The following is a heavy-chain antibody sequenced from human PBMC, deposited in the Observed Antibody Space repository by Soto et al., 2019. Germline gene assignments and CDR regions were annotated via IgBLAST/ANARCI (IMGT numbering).Heavy chain of an antibody. D-gene: IGHD5-18*01. CDR3: AGREYSYGYSTSFDY. V-gene: IGHV1-69*13. CDR2: IIPIFGTA. J-gene: IGHJ4*02. CDR1: GCAFSSYA. Sequence: SVKVSCKVSGCAFSSYAISWVRQAPGKGLEWMGGIIPIFGTANYAQKFQGRVTITADESTSTAYMELSGLRSEDTAVYYCAGREYSYGYSTSFDYWGQGTLVTVSS.